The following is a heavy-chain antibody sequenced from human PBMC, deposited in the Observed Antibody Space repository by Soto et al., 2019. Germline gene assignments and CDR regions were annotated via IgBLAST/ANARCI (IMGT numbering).Heavy chain of an antibody. CDR2: MQPSSGRT. CDR1: GYSFTSLD. Sequence: QVQLVQSGAEVREPGASVQVSCKASGYSFTSLDINWVRQTTGQGLEWMGWMQPSSGRTGYAQKFQDRVTMTRDTAINTADMELSSLTSDDTAFYYCARGVTAGVDYWGQGTLVTVSS. J-gene: IGHJ4*02. V-gene: IGHV1-8*01. CDR3: ARGVTAGVDY. D-gene: IGHD1-26*01.